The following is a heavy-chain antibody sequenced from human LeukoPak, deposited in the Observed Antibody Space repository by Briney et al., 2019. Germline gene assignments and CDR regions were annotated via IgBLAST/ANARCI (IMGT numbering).Heavy chain of an antibody. CDR1: GFSFRTYV. V-gene: IGHV3-21*01. J-gene: IGHJ4*02. Sequence: GGSLRLSCAASGFSFRTYVMKWVRQAPGKGLEWVSSIGASSSFMYYADSVRGRFTISRDNARNSLYLQMNSLRAEDAAVYYCAREDYSSGNPTIDNWGQGTLVTVSS. CDR2: IGASSSFM. D-gene: IGHD3-10*01. CDR3: AREDYSSGNPTIDN.